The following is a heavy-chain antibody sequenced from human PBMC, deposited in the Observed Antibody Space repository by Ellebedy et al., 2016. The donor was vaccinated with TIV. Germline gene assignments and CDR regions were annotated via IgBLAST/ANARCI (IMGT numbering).Heavy chain of an antibody. Sequence: ASVKVSCKASGNTFTGHYVHWVRQAPGQGLEWMGWISSNNGGTKYAQKFQGRFTMTRDTSISTAYMDLSRLRSDDTAMYFCARDPTGTGDSYFDLWGRGTLVTVSS. CDR3: ARDPTGTGDSYFDL. V-gene: IGHV1-2*02. CDR2: ISSNNGGT. D-gene: IGHD7-27*01. CDR1: GNTFTGHY. J-gene: IGHJ2*01.